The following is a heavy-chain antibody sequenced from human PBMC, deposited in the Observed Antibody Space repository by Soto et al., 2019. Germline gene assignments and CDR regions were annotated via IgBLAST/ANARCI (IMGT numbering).Heavy chain of an antibody. CDR2: IYHTGIT. D-gene: IGHD2-15*01. J-gene: IGHJ4*02. CDR3: ARHTPAISISDH. CDR1: GASITTYY. V-gene: IGHV4-59*01. Sequence: SETLSLTCTVSGASITTYYWSWFRQPPGQGLESLGCIYHTGITNSNPSLRSRVSISIDTAKNQFSLKLSSVTAADTAVYYCARHTPAISISDHWGQGTLVTVSS.